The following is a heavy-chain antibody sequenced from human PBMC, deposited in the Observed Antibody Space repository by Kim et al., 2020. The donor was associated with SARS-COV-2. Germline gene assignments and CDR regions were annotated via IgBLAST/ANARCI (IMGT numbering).Heavy chain of an antibody. CDR3: ARYSGSYYGSFDY. J-gene: IGHJ4*02. CDR2: IYYSGST. V-gene: IGHV4-59*01. Sequence: SETLSLTCTVSGGSISSYYWSWIRQPPGKGLEWIGYIYYSGSTNYNPSLKSRVTISVDTSKNQFSLKLSSVTAADTAVYYCARYSGSYYGSFDYWGQGTLVTVSS. CDR1: GGSISSYY. D-gene: IGHD1-26*01.